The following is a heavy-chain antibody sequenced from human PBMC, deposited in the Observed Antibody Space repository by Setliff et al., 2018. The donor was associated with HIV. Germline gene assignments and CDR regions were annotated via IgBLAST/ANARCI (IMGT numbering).Heavy chain of an antibody. CDR3: AKAPLTIVATGGEDC. J-gene: IGHJ4*02. CDR1: GFPFSNYA. D-gene: IGHD6-13*01. Sequence: GSLRLSCAASGFPFSNYAMSWVRQAPGKGLEWVSAISSGGGTYYADFVKGRFTISRDNSKNTLYLQMNSLRAEDTAVYYCAKAPLTIVATGGEDCWGQGTLVTVSS. CDR2: ISSGGGT. V-gene: IGHV3-23*01.